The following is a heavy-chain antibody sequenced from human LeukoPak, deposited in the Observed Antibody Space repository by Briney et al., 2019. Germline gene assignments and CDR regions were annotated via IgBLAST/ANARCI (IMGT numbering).Heavy chain of an antibody. J-gene: IGHJ3*02. CDR2: INPNSGGT. Sequence: ASVKVSCKASGYTFTGYYMHWVRQAPGQGLEWMGWINPNSGGTNYAQKFQGRVTMTRDTSIRTVYMELSRLRSDDTAVYYCARDYYDSSGDGAFDIWGRGTMVTVSS. V-gene: IGHV1-2*02. CDR1: GYTFTGYY. D-gene: IGHD3-22*01. CDR3: ARDYYDSSGDGAFDI.